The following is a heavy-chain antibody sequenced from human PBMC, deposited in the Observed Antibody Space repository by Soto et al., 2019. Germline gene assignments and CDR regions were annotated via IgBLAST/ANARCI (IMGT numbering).Heavy chain of an antibody. J-gene: IGHJ4*02. D-gene: IGHD6-25*01. Sequence: SETLSLTCAVSGGSISSSNWWSWVRQPPGKGLEWIGEIYHSGSTNYNPSLKRRVTISVDKSKNHFSLKLSSVTAADTAVYYCASIGGYHGPLDYWGQGTPVTVSS. CDR3: ASIGGYHGPLDY. CDR1: GGSISSSNW. CDR2: IYHSGST. V-gene: IGHV4-4*02.